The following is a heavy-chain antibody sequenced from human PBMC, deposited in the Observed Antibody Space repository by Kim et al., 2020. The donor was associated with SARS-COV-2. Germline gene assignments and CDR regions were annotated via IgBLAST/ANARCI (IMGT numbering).Heavy chain of an antibody. Sequence: VSGISWNSGSIGYADSVKGRFNISRDNAKNSLYLQMNSLRAEDTALYYCAKDMSSGSSSYYYYGMDVWGQGTTVTVSS. CDR3: AKDMSSGSSSYYYYGMDV. V-gene: IGHV3-9*01. D-gene: IGHD6-6*01. J-gene: IGHJ6*02. CDR2: ISWNSGSI.